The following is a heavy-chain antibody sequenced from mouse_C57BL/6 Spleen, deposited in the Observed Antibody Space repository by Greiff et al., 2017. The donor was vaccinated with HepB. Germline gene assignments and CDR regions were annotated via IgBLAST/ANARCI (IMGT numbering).Heavy chain of an antibody. V-gene: IGHV5-4*03. Sequence: EVKLMESGGGLVKPGGSLKLSCAASGFTFSSYAMSWVRQTPEKRLEWVATISDGGSYTYYPDNVKGRFTISRDNAKNNLYLQMSHLKSEDTAMYYWARGGARTGNWYFDVWGTGTTVTVSS. CDR2: ISDGGSYT. J-gene: IGHJ1*03. CDR3: ARGGARTGNWYFDV. D-gene: IGHD4-1*01. CDR1: GFTFSSYA.